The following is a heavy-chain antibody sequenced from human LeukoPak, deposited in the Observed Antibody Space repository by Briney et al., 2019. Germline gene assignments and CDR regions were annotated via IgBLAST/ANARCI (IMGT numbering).Heavy chain of an antibody. V-gene: IGHV1-69*04. CDR1: GGTFSSYA. J-gene: IGHJ5*02. D-gene: IGHD4-17*01. CDR3: ARDPVTTRFDP. Sequence: GASVKVSCKASGGTFSSYAISWVRQAPGQGLEWMGRIIPIFGIANYALKFQGRVTIAADRSTSTAYMELSSLRSEDTAVYYCARDPVTTRFDPWGQGTLVTVSS. CDR2: IIPIFGIA.